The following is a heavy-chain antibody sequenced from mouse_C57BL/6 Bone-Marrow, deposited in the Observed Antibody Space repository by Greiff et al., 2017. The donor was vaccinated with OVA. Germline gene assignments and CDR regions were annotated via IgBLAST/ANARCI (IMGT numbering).Heavy chain of an antibody. CDR1: GFTFTDYY. D-gene: IGHD4-1*01. Sequence: DVMLVESGGGLVQPGGSLSLSCAASGFTFTDYYMSWVRQPPGKALEWLGFIRNKANGYTTEYSASVKGRFTISRDNSQSILYLQMNALRAEDSATYYCARSTGTLAWFAYWGQGTLVTVSA. J-gene: IGHJ3*01. CDR3: ARSTGTLAWFAY. CDR2: IRNKANGYTT. V-gene: IGHV7-3*01.